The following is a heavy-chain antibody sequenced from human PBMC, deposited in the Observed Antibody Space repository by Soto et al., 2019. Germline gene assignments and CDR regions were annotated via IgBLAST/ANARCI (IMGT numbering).Heavy chain of an antibody. V-gene: IGHV4-59*01. CDR2: SYYSGTT. CDR3: AAISRLWNFGL. CDR1: GAYITNYY. J-gene: IGHJ4*02. D-gene: IGHD2-21*01. Sequence: QVQLQESGPGLVKPSETLSLICSVSGAYITNYYWSWVRQPPGKGLEWIGFSYYSGTTNYNPSLKCRVTTSLDEPNTQFSLTLSSVTAADTAAYDCAAISRLWNFGLWCQGILVTGSS.